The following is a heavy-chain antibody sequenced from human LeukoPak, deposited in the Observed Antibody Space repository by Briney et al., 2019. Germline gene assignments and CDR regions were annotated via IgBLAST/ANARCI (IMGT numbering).Heavy chain of an antibody. V-gene: IGHV4-39*01. CDR1: GGSISSSSYY. D-gene: IGHD1-26*01. Sequence: SETLSLTRTVSGGSISSSSYYWGWIRQPPGKGLEWIGSIYYSGSTYYNPSLKSRVTISVDTSKNQFSLKLISVTAADTAVYYCARRGGSYYYYGMDVWGQGTTVTVSS. J-gene: IGHJ6*02. CDR2: IYYSGST. CDR3: ARRGGSYYYYGMDV.